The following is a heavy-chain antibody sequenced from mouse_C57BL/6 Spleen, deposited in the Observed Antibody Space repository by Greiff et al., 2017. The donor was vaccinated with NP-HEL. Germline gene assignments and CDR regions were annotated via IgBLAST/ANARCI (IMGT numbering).Heavy chain of an antibody. CDR2: IWSGGST. D-gene: IGHD2-3*01. V-gene: IGHV2-2*01. Sequence: VKLMESGPGLVQPSQSLSITCTVSGFSLTSYGVHWVRQSPGKGLEWLGVIWSGGSTDYNAAFISRLSISKDNSKSQVFFKMNSLQADDTAIYYCARKGGYYEFAYWGQGTLVTVSA. J-gene: IGHJ3*01. CDR1: GFSLTSYG. CDR3: ARKGGYYEFAY.